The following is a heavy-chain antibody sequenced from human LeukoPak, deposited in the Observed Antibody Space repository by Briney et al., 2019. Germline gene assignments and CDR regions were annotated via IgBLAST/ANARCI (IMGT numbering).Heavy chain of an antibody. J-gene: IGHJ6*03. D-gene: IGHD3-3*01. CDR1: GFNYSSYT. CDR3: VRGSLASGVAVYYYYYLDV. V-gene: IGHV3-48*01. Sequence: QPGGSLRLSCAASGFNYSSYTMNWVRQAPGMGLEWLSYISASRGITYYADSVKGRFTISRDNAKNSLYLQMNSLRAEDTAVYYCVRGSLASGVAVYYYYYLDVWGKGTTVTVSS. CDR2: ISASRGIT.